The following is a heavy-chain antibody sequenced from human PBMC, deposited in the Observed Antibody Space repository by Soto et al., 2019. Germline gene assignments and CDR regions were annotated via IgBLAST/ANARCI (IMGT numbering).Heavy chain of an antibody. CDR1: GFPFNRYG. V-gene: IGHV3-30*03. D-gene: IGHD4-17*01. Sequence: GSLRLSCAASGFPFNRYGMHWVRQAPGKGLEWVAVISYDGSDKYYADSVKGRFTISRDNAENSVYLEMDSLRAEDTALYYCARDVDADFRTDFDYWGRGTLVTVSS. J-gene: IGHJ4*02. CDR2: ISYDGSDK. CDR3: ARDVDADFRTDFDY.